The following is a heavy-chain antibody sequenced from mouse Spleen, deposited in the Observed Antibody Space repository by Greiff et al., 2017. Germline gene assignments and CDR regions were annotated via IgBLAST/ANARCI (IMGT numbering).Heavy chain of an antibody. V-gene: IGHV1-9*01. J-gene: IGHJ4*01. Sequence: QVQLQQSGAELMKPGASVKISCKASGYTFSSYWIEWVKQRPGHGLEWIGEILPGSGRTNYNEKFKGKATFTADTSSNTAYMQLSSLTSEDSDVYDCARHDDLYAMDYWGQGTSLTVSS. CDR2: ILPGSGRT. CDR3: ARHDDLYAMDY. D-gene: IGHD2-3*01. CDR1: GYTFSSYW.